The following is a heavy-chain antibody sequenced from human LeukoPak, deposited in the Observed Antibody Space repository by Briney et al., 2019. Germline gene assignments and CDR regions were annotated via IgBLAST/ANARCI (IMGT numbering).Heavy chain of an antibody. Sequence: GGSLRLSCAASGFIFRNYDMHWVRQAPGKGLEWVAVTWYDGDHTYYADSVKGRFTISRDNFKNTLYLQMNNLRADDTAVYYCARELAADPYYDYAMDVWGQGTTVTISS. D-gene: IGHD6-13*01. CDR1: GFIFRNYD. CDR3: ARELAADPYYDYAMDV. CDR2: TWYDGDHT. V-gene: IGHV3-33*01. J-gene: IGHJ6*02.